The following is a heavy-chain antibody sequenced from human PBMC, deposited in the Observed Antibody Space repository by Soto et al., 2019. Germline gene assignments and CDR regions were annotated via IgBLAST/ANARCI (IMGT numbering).Heavy chain of an antibody. D-gene: IGHD5-18*01. V-gene: IGHV4-34*01. J-gene: IGHJ6*02. Sequence: QVQLQQWGAGLLKPSETLSLTCAVYGGSFSGYYWSWIRQPPGKGLEWIGEINHSGSTNYNPSLKSRVTISVDRSKSQCSLKLCSVTAADTAVYYCASGPMVRWYYGMDVWGQGTTVTVSS. CDR1: GGSFSGYY. CDR2: INHSGST. CDR3: ASGPMVRWYYGMDV.